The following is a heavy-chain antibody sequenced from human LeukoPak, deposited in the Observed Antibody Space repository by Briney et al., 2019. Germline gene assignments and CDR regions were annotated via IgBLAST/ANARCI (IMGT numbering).Heavy chain of an antibody. Sequence: PGGSLRLSCAASGFTFSSYAMSWVRQAPGKGLEWVSAISGSGGSTYYADSVKGRFTISRDNSKSTLYLQMNSLRAEDTAVYYCAKSGSSSSADREDYWGQGTLVTVSS. CDR2: ISGSGGST. V-gene: IGHV3-23*01. D-gene: IGHD6-6*01. CDR1: GFTFSSYA. J-gene: IGHJ4*02. CDR3: AKSGSSSSADREDY.